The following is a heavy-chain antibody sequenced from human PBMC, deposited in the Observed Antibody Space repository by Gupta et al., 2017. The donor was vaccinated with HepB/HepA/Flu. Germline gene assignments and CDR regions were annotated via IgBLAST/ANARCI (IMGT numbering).Heavy chain of an antibody. V-gene: IGHV3-23*01. D-gene: IGHD3-16*01. CDR3: AKAGMQTFLMDS. CDR1: GFTFNTYA. J-gene: IGHJ4*02. CDR2: ISGSGSST. Sequence: EVQLLESGGGLIQPGGSLRLSCAASGFTFNTYAMSWVRQAPGKGLEWVSAISGSGSSTYYADSVKGRFTISRDNSKNTLSLQMNSLRAEDTAVYYCAKAGMQTFLMDSCGQGTLVTVSS.